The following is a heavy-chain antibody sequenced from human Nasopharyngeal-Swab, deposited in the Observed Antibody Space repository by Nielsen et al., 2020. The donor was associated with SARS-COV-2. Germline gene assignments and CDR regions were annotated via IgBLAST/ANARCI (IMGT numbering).Heavy chain of an antibody. CDR1: GFTFSIYA. J-gene: IGHJ3*02. Sequence: GGSLRLSCSASGFTFSIYAMHWVRQAPGKGLESVSTINDYENRLYYADSVKGRFAISRDNSKNTLYLQMNSLRAEDTAVYYCAREAQWPSNAFDIWGQGTMVTVSS. CDR3: AREAQWPSNAFDI. CDR2: INDYENRL. D-gene: IGHD6-19*01. V-gene: IGHV3-64*04.